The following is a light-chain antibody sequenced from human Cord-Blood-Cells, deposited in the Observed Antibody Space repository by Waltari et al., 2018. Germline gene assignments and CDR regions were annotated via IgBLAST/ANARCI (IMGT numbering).Light chain of an antibody. CDR1: NSDVGGYNY. CDR2: EVS. V-gene: IGLV2-14*01. Sequence: QSALTQPASVSGSPGQSIPISCPGTNSDVGGYNYVSLYQQHPGKAPKLMIYEVSNRPSGVSNRFSGSKSGNTASLTISGLQAEDEADYYCSSYTSSSTLDYVFGTGTKVTVL. CDR3: SSYTSSSTLDYV. J-gene: IGLJ1*01.